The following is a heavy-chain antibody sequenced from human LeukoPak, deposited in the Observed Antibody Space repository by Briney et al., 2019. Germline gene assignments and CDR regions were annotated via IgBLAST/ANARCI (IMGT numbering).Heavy chain of an antibody. CDR1: GFTFSGSA. Sequence: PGGSLRLSCAASGFTFSGSAMHWVRQASGKGLEWVGRIRNKSNNYATAYAVSVKGRFTISRDDSKNTAYLQMNSLKAEDTAVYYCTILRGGAAAGDDTFDIWGQGTMVTVSS. CDR2: IRNKSNNYAT. V-gene: IGHV3-73*01. D-gene: IGHD6-13*01. CDR3: TILRGGAAAGDDTFDI. J-gene: IGHJ3*02.